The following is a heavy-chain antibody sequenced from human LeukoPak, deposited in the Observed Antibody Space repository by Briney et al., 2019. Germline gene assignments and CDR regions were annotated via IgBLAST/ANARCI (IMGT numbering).Heavy chain of an antibody. J-gene: IGHJ6*03. Sequence: GESLRLSCVLSGLTFSDAWMSWVRQAPGKGLEWLSHISGSSSTIYYAESVKGRFTISRDNAKNSQYLQMNSLRAEDTAVYYCARESLGYCSGSTCYYFYMDFWGKGTTVTVSS. CDR1: GLTFSDAW. CDR2: ISGSSSTI. D-gene: IGHD2-15*01. V-gene: IGHV3-11*04. CDR3: ARESLGYCSGSTCYYFYMDF.